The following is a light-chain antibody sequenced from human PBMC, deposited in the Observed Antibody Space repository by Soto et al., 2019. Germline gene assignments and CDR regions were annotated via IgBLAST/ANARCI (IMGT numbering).Light chain of an antibody. CDR3: QQSNSITWT. Sequence: DIQMTQSPSTLSASVGDRVTITCRASQSISSWLAWYQQKPGKAPKLLIYDASNLESGVPSRFSGSGSETDFTLTISSLQPEDFATYSCQQSNSITWTFGQGTKVDIK. V-gene: IGKV1-5*01. CDR2: DAS. CDR1: QSISSW. J-gene: IGKJ1*01.